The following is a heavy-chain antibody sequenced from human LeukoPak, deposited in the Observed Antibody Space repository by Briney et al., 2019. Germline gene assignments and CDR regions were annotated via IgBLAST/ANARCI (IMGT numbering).Heavy chain of an antibody. V-gene: IGHV4-4*07. CDR1: GGSISDYY. CDR2: IYTSGST. CDR3: ARGPGSATAESFDT. J-gene: IGHJ3*02. Sequence: SETLSLTCTVSGGSISDYYWTWIRQPAGKGLEWIGRIYTSGSTNYDPSLKSRVTMSVDTSKNQFSLRLSSVTAADTAVYYCARGPGSATAESFDTWGQGTMVTVSS.